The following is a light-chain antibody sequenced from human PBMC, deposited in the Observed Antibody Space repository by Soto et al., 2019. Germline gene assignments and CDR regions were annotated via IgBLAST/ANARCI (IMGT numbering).Light chain of an antibody. V-gene: IGKV1-5*01. Sequence: DIQMTQSPSTLSASVGDRVTITCRASQSISSWLAWYQQKPGKAPKLLIYDASSLESGVPSRFSGSGSGTEFTLTISSLQPDDFATYYCQQSGITFGGGTKVEIK. CDR1: QSISSW. CDR2: DAS. CDR3: QQSGIT. J-gene: IGKJ4*01.